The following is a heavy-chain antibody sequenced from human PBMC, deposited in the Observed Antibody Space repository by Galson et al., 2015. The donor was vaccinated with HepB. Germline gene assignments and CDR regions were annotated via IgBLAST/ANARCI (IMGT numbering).Heavy chain of an antibody. J-gene: IGHJ6*02. Sequence: SLRLSCAASGFTFSDYYMSWIRQAPGKGLEWVSYISSSGSTIYYADSVKGRFTISRDNAKNSLYLQMNSLRAEDTAVYYCARDHALREYSSSSYYYYYGMDVWGQGTTVTVSS. V-gene: IGHV3-11*01. CDR2: ISSSGSTI. CDR1: GFTFSDYY. CDR3: ARDHALREYSSSSYYYYYGMDV. D-gene: IGHD6-6*01.